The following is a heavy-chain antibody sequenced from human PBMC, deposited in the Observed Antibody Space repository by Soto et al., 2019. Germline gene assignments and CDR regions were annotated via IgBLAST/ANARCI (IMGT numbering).Heavy chain of an antibody. J-gene: IGHJ6*02. D-gene: IGHD3-16*01. CDR1: GGTFSSYA. V-gene: IGHV1-69*06. CDR3: ARGGDVREAGVYYCGMDV. CDR2: IIPIFGTA. Sequence: QVQLVQSGAEVKKPGSSVKVSCKASGGTFSSYAISWVRQAPGQGLEWMGGIIPIFGTANYAQKFQGRVTITADKSTSNAYMEVSSGRYEDTAVYYWARGGDVREAGVYYCGMDVWGQGTTVIVSS.